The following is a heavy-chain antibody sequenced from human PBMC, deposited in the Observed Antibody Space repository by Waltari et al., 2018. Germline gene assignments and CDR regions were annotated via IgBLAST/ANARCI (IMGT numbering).Heavy chain of an antibody. J-gene: IGHJ4*02. D-gene: IGHD4-17*01. Sequence: CAVSGFLVSENDVIWVRQAPGKGLEWVSIVYTPGDAHYANDVKGRFTSSRDISTNTVFLHMSGLRDEDTAVYYCALNTVTVPFPYWGRGTLVTVSS. CDR3: ALNTVTVPFPY. CDR2: VYTPGDA. CDR1: GFLVSEND. V-gene: IGHV3-53*01.